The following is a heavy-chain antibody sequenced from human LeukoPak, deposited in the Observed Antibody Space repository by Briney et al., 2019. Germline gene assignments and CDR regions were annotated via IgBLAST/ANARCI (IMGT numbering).Heavy chain of an antibody. CDR3: ARHDTREYYFDY. CDR1: GGSISSYY. CDR2: IYYSGST. D-gene: IGHD2-2*02. V-gene: IGHV4-59*08. Sequence: SETLSLTCTVSGGSISSYYWSWIRQPPGKGLEWIGYIYYSGSTNYNPSLKSRVTISVDTSKNQFSLKLSSVTAADTAVYYCARHDTREYYFDYWGQGTLVTISS. J-gene: IGHJ4*02.